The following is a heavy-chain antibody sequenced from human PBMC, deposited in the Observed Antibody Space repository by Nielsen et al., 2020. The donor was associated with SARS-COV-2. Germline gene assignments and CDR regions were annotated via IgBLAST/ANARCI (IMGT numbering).Heavy chain of an antibody. Sequence: ASVKVSCKASGYTFTSYGISWVRQAPRQGLKWMGWISAYNGNTNYAQKLQGRVTMTTDTSTSTAYMELRSLRSDDTAVYYCARTYYYGSGDDYWGQGTLVTVSS. V-gene: IGHV1-18*01. J-gene: IGHJ4*02. CDR2: ISAYNGNT. CDR3: ARTYYYGSGDDY. D-gene: IGHD3-10*01. CDR1: GYTFTSYG.